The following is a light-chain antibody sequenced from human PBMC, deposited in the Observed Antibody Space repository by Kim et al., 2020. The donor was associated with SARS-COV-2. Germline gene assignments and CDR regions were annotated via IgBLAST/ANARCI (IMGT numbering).Light chain of an antibody. J-gene: IGKJ1*01. CDR2: GAS. Sequence: SPGERATLSCRASQSVSSSYLAWYQQTPGQAPRLLIYGASSRATGIPDRFSGSGSGTDFTLTIRRLEPEDFAVYYCQQYATSPLTFGQGTKVDIK. CDR1: QSVSSSY. V-gene: IGKV3-20*01. CDR3: QQYATSPLT.